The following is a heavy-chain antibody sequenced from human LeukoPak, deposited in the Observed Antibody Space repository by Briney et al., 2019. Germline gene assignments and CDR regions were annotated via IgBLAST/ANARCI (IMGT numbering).Heavy chain of an antibody. V-gene: IGHV3-66*02. CDR2: IYSGGST. D-gene: IGHD5-24*01. CDR3: ARARWPSAFDY. Sequence: GGSLRLSCAASGFTVSSNYMSWVRQAPGKGLEWVSVIYSGGSTYYADPVKGRFTISRDSSKNTLYLQMNSLRAEDTAVYYCARARWPSAFDYWGQGTLVTVSS. CDR1: GFTVSSNY. J-gene: IGHJ4*02.